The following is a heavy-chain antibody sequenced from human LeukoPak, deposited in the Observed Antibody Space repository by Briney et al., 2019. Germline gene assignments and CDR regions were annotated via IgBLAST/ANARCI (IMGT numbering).Heavy chain of an antibody. Sequence: PSETLSLTCSVSGDPISSTSYYWAWIRQPPGKGLEWIGSIHYSGSTYYNPSLKSRVTLSVDTSKNQFSLKLSSVTAADTAVYYCARERAAAGDSWGQGTLVTVSS. CDR1: GDPISSTSYY. D-gene: IGHD6-13*01. CDR2: IHYSGST. CDR3: ARERAAAGDS. J-gene: IGHJ4*02. V-gene: IGHV4-39*07.